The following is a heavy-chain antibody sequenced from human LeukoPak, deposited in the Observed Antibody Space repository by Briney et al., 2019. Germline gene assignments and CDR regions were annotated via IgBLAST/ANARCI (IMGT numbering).Heavy chain of an antibody. D-gene: IGHD3-3*01. CDR3: ASLLGSPVGGSGYDFWSGYYYYYGMDV. V-gene: IGHV4-39*07. CDR1: GGSISSSSYY. Sequence: KPSETLSLTCTVSGGSISSSSYYWGWIRQPPGKGLEWIGSIYYSGSTNYNPSLKSRVTISVDTSKNQFSLKLSSVTAADTAVYYCASLLGSPVGGSGYDFWSGYYYYYGMDVWGQGTTVTVSS. J-gene: IGHJ6*02. CDR2: IYYSGST.